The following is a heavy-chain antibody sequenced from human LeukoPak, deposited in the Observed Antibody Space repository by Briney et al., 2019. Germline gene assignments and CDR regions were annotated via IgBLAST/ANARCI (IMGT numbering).Heavy chain of an antibody. CDR1: GFTFSSYW. Sequence: PGGSLRLSCAASGFTFSSYWMSWVRQAPGKGLEWVANIEQDGSEKYYVDSVKGRFTISRDNAKNSLYLQMNSLRAEDTAVYYCARDQYYDFWSGYYEGPAYYYYGMDVWGQGTTVTVSS. D-gene: IGHD3-3*01. V-gene: IGHV3-7*03. CDR2: IEQDGSEK. CDR3: ARDQYYDFWSGYYEGPAYYYYGMDV. J-gene: IGHJ6*02.